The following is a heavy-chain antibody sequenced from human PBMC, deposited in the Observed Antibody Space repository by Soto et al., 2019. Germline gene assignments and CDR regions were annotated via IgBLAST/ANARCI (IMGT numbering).Heavy chain of an antibody. V-gene: IGHV3-7*05. D-gene: IGHD6-6*01. Sequence: EVQLVESGGGLVQPGGSLRLSCAASGFTFSSYWMSWVRQAPGKGLEWVANIKQDGREKYYVDSVKGRFTISRDNAKNSLYLQMNSLRAEDTAVYYCARDESSSNPYFDYWGQGTLVTVSS. CDR3: ARDESSSNPYFDY. CDR1: GFTFSSYW. CDR2: IKQDGREK. J-gene: IGHJ4*02.